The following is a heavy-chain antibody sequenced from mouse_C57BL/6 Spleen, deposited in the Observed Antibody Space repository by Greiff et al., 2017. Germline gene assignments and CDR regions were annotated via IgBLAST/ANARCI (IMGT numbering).Heavy chain of an antibody. D-gene: IGHD1-1*01. CDR3: ARPSIYYYGSRTMDY. Sequence: VQLQQPGAELVKPGASVKLSCKASGYTFTSYWMQWVKQRPGQGLEWIGEIDPSDSYTNYNQKFKGKATLTVDTSSSTAYMQLSSLTSEDSAVYYCARPSIYYYGSRTMDYWGQGTSVTVSS. CDR1: GYTFTSYW. CDR2: IDPSDSYT. J-gene: IGHJ4*01. V-gene: IGHV1-50*01.